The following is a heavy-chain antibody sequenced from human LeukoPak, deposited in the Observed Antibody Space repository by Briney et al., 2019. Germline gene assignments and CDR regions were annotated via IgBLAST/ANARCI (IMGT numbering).Heavy chain of an antibody. Sequence: SETLSLTCAVSGGSISSGGYSWSWIRQPPGKGLEWIGYIYHSGSTYYNPSLKSRVTISVDRSKNQFSLKLSSVTAADTAVYYCARGGDGYSQRPFDYWGQGTLVTVSS. J-gene: IGHJ4*02. D-gene: IGHD5-24*01. CDR2: IYHSGST. CDR1: GGSISSGGYS. V-gene: IGHV4-30-2*01. CDR3: ARGGDGYSQRPFDY.